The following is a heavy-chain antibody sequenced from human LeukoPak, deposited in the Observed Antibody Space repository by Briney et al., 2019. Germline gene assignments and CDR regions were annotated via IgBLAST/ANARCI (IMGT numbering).Heavy chain of an antibody. Sequence: ASVKVSCKASGYTFTSYYMHWVRQSPGQGLEWMGIINPSGGSTSYAQKFQGRVTMTRDTPTSTVYMELSSLRSEDTAVYYCARDRERYRGLRSYFDYWGQGTLVTVSS. D-gene: IGHD3-16*02. V-gene: IGHV1-46*01. CDR3: ARDRERYRGLRSYFDY. J-gene: IGHJ4*02. CDR1: GYTFTSYY. CDR2: INPSGGST.